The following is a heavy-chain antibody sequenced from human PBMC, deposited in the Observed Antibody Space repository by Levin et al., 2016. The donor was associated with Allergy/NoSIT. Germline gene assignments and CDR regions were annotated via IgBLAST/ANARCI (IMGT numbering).Heavy chain of an antibody. Sequence: WIRQPPGKALEWLALIYWDDDKRYSPSLKSRLTITKDTSKNQVVLTMTNMDPVDTATYYCAYSRGSYNIWSGFYRYFDPWGQGTLVTVSS. CDR2: IYWDDDK. V-gene: IGHV2-5*02. D-gene: IGHD3-3*01. J-gene: IGHJ5*02. CDR3: AYSRGSYNIWSGFYRYFDP.